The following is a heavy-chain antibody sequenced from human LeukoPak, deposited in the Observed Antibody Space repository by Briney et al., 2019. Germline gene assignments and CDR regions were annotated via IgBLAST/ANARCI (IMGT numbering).Heavy chain of an antibody. CDR1: GGSISSGSYY. CDR3: ARLGGAYFKGGMDV. J-gene: IGHJ6*02. Sequence: KASETLSLTCTVSGGSISSGSYYWGWIRQPPGKGLEWIGSIYNDGTTYYNTSLKSRVTLSVDTSKNQFSLVLTSVTAADTAVYYCARLGGAYFKGGMDVWGQGTTVTVSS. V-gene: IGHV4-39*07. D-gene: IGHD3-10*01. CDR2: IYNDGTT.